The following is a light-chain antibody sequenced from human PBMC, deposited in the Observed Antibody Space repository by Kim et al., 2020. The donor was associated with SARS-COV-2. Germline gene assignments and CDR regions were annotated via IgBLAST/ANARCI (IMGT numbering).Light chain of an antibody. V-gene: IGLV6-57*01. Sequence: GETVTISCTRSSGSIASNYVQWYRQRPGSSPTTLISEDDKRLSGVPDRFSCSLDTSSNSASLTISGLRTEDESHYYCQSYDDTDGVFGGGTQLTVL. CDR2: EDD. J-gene: IGLJ2*01. CDR1: SGSIASNY. CDR3: QSYDDTDGV.